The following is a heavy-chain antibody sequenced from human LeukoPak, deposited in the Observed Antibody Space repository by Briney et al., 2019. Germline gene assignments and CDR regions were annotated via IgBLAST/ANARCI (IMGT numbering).Heavy chain of an antibody. V-gene: IGHV4-61*02. CDR3: VRARVIPASFDD. J-gene: IGHJ4*02. CDR1: GGSISFGSYY. D-gene: IGHD3-16*02. Sequence: PSETLSLTCTVSGGSISFGSYYWTWIRQPAGKGLEWLGRIYTSGRTYYNPSLRSRVTISMDTSMNQFSLRLNSVTAADTAVYYCVRARVIPASFDDWGQGTLVTVSS. CDR2: IYTSGRT.